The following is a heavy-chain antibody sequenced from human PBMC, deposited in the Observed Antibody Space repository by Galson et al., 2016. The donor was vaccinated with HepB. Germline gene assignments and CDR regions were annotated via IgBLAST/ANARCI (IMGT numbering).Heavy chain of an antibody. V-gene: IGHV1-2*06. Sequence: SVKVSCKASGFNFSDFYIQWVRQSPGQGLQWMGRITTNSGIAVYAECFQGRVAMTADTSISTAYMELTWLKFDDTALYYCARAGLFWKNREGDAFDVWGPGTMVTVSS. CDR2: ITTNSGIA. CDR3: ARAGLFWKNREGDAFDV. D-gene: IGHD3-3*01. CDR1: GFNFSDFY. J-gene: IGHJ3*01.